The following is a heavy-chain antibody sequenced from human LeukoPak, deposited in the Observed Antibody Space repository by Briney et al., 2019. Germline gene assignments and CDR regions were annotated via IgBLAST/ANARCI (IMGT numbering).Heavy chain of an antibody. CDR2: MDPNSGNT. CDR1: GYTFTSYD. CDR3: AREFRVVAPTQGDDY. D-gene: IGHD2-21*01. Sequence: ASVKASCKASGYTFTSYDINWVRQATGQGLEWMGWMDPNSGNTGYAQKFQGRVTMTRNTSISTAYMELSSLRSEDTAVYCCAREFRVVAPTQGDDYWGQGTLVTVSS. V-gene: IGHV1-8*01. J-gene: IGHJ4*02.